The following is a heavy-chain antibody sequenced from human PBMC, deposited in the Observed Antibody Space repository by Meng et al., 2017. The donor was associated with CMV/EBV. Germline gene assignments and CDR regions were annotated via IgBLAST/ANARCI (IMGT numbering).Heavy chain of an antibody. CDR2: IYYSGST. CDR3: ARHYSGWSYYFDH. Sequence: GSLSLSCIVSGGSISSYYWSWIRQPPGKGLEWIGYIYYSGSTNYNPSLKSRVTISVDTSKNQFSLKLSSVTAADTAVYYCARHYSGWSYYFDHWGQGTLVTVSS. D-gene: IGHD6-19*01. V-gene: IGHV4-59*01. CDR1: GGSISSYY. J-gene: IGHJ4*02.